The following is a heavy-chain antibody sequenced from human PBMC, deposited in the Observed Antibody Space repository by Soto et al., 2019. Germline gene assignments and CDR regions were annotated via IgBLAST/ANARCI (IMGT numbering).Heavy chain of an antibody. CDR2: IYHSGST. CDR1: GGFISTTNW. J-gene: IGHJ6*02. V-gene: IGHV4-4*02. CDR3: ARLREGDYGMDV. Sequence: PSETLSLTCAVSGGFISTTNWWTWVRQSPEKGLEWIGEIYHSGSTNYNPSLKSRVIISVDKSKNQFSLRVSSVTAADTAVYFCARLREGDYGMDVWGQGTTVTVSS.